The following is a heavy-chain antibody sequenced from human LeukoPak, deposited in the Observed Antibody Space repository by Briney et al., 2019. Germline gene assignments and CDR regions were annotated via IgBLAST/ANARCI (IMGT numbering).Heavy chain of an antibody. Sequence: GESLKISCKGSGYSFTSYWIGWVRQMPGKGLEWMGIIYPGDSDTRYSPSFQGQVTISADKSISTAYLQWSSLKASDTAMYYCAREGVDDSNSHYYYMDVWGKGTTVTVSS. CDR3: AREGVDDSNSHYYYMDV. D-gene: IGHD4-11*01. J-gene: IGHJ6*03. V-gene: IGHV5-51*01. CDR2: IYPGDSDT. CDR1: GYSFTSYW.